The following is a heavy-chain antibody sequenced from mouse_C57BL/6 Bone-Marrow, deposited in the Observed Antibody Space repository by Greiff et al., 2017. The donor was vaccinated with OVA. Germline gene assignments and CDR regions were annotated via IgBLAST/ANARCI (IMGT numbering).Heavy chain of an antibody. J-gene: IGHJ4*01. Sequence: EVQLVESGGGLVKPGGSLKLSCAASGFTFSSYTMSWVRQTPEKRLEWVATISGGGGNTYYPDSVKGRFTISRDNAKNTLYLQMSSLRSEDTALYYCARPSYAMDYWVQGTSVTVSS. CDR2: ISGGGGNT. CDR3: ARPSYAMDY. V-gene: IGHV5-9*01. CDR1: GFTFSSYT.